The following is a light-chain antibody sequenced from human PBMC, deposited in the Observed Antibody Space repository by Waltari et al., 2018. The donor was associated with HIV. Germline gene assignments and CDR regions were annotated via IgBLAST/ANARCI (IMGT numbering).Light chain of an antibody. Sequence: SYQVTHPPSVAVSPGQTASLTCSGYELGHNSTCWYQQKPGQSPLLVIYQDNKRPSGMPERFSGSRSGHTATLTIRGTLPMDEADYYCQAWGSSTSGVFGTGTKLTVL. CDR1: ELGHNS. CDR3: QAWGSSTSGV. V-gene: IGLV3-1*01. J-gene: IGLJ3*02. CDR2: QDN.